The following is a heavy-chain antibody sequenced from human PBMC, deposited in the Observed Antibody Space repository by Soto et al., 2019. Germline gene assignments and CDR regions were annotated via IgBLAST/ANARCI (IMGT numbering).Heavy chain of an antibody. CDR3: ARVSETMVRGVIGAFDI. V-gene: IGHV1-18*01. D-gene: IGHD3-10*01. J-gene: IGHJ3*02. CDR1: GYTLTGRS. CDR2: IGAYNGNT. Sequence: ASVKVSCKVSGYTLTGRSIRWVRQAPGQGLEWMGWIGAYNGNTNYAQKLQGRVTMTTDTSTSTAYMELRSLRSDDTAVYYCARVSETMVRGVIGAFDIWGQGTMVTVSS.